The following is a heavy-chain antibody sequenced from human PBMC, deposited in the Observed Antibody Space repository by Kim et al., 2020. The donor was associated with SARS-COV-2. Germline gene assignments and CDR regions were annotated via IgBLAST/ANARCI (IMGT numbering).Heavy chain of an antibody. V-gene: IGHV5-51*01. Sequence: SPSFQGQATISADKSISTAYLQWSSLKASDTAMYYCARRLAVAGTDAFDIWGQGTMVTVSS. J-gene: IGHJ3*02. CDR3: ARRLAVAGTDAFDI. D-gene: IGHD6-19*01.